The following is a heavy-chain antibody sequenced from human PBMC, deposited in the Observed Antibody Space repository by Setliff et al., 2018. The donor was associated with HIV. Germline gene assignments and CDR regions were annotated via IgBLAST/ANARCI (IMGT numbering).Heavy chain of an antibody. J-gene: IGHJ4*02. V-gene: IGHV3-33*06. CDR1: GFTFSNYG. CDR3: AKVTSGSYYFDY. D-gene: IGHD6-19*01. CDR2: IWDDGSNK. Sequence: GGSLRLSCAASGFTFSNYGMHWVRRAPGKGLEWVAVIWDDGSNKYYADSVKGRFTISRDNSKNTLYLQMNSLRAEDTAVYYCAKVTSGSYYFDYWGQGTLVTVSS.